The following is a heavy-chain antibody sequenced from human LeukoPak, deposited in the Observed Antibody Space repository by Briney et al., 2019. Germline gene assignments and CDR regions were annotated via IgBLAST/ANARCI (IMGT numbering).Heavy chain of an antibody. D-gene: IGHD4-23*01. CDR2: ISSSGSTI. V-gene: IGHV3-48*04. Sequence: GGSLRLSCAASGFTFSSYSMNWVRQAPGKGLEWVSYISSSGSTIYYADSVKGRFTISRDNAKNSLYLQMNSLRAEDTAVYYCARDSPDYGGNPGEFYYWGQGTLVTVSS. CDR3: ARDSPDYGGNPGEFYY. J-gene: IGHJ4*02. CDR1: GFTFSSYS.